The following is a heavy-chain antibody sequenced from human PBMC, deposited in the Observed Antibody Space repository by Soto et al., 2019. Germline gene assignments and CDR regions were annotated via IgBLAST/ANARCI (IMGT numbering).Heavy chain of an antibody. J-gene: IGHJ4*02. V-gene: IGHV4-4*02. D-gene: IGHD6-13*01. Sequence: PSETLSLTCAVSGGSISSSNWWSWVRQPPGKGLEWIGEIYHSGSTNYNPSLKSRVTISVDKSKNQFSLKLSSVTAADTAVYYCARVEGIAAAGYDYWGQGTLVTVSS. CDR3: ARVEGIAAAGYDY. CDR1: GGSISSSNW. CDR2: IYHSGST.